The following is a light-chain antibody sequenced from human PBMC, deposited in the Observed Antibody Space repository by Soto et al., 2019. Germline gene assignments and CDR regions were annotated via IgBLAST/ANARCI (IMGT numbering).Light chain of an antibody. CDR3: HQYATSPLT. Sequence: EIVLTQSPGTLSLSPGERATLSCRASQSVTSNYLAWYQQKPGQAPRVLIYSASSRATGIPDRFSGSGSGTDFTLTISRLEPEDFAVYYCHQYATSPLTFGGGTKVDIK. V-gene: IGKV3-20*01. CDR1: QSVTSNY. CDR2: SAS. J-gene: IGKJ4*01.